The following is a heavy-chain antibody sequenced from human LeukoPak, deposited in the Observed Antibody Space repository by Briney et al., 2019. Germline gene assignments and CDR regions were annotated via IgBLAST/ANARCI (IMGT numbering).Heavy chain of an antibody. J-gene: IGHJ4*02. V-gene: IGHV1-69*13. CDR1: GGTFSSYA. CDR3: ARDKDGGDPWFDY. CDR2: IIPIFGTA. D-gene: IGHD2-21*01. Sequence: GASVKVSCKASGGTFSSYAISWVRQAPGQGLEWMGGIIPIFGTANYAQKFQGRVTITADESTSTAYMELSSLRSEDTAVYYCARDKDGGDPWFDYWGQGTLVTVSS.